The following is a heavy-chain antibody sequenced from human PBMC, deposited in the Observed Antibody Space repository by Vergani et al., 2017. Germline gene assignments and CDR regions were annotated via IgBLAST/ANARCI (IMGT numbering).Heavy chain of an antibody. CDR1: GFTFSSYA. Sequence: EVQLVESGGGLVQPGGSLRLSCAASGFTFSSYAMSWVRQAPGKGLEWVSAISGSGGSTYYADSVKGRFTISRDNSKNTLYLQMNSLRAEDTAVYYCAKDPLRYFDWLSPRRLYFDYWGQGTLVTVSS. J-gene: IGHJ4*02. CDR3: AKDPLRYFDWLSPRRLYFDY. V-gene: IGHV3-23*04. CDR2: ISGSGGST. D-gene: IGHD3-9*01.